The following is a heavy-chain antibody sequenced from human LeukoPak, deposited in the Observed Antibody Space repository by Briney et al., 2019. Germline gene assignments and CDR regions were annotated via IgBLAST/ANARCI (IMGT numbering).Heavy chain of an antibody. Sequence: PGGSLRLSCAGSGFTFNKFNMNWVRQAPGKGLEWVSSISSSSSYIYYADSVKGRFTISRDNAKNSLYLQMNSLRAEDTAVYYCARGGYSSRDPIDYWGQGTLVTVSS. CDR3: ARGGYSSRDPIDY. CDR2: ISSSSSYI. D-gene: IGHD6-13*01. CDR1: GFTFNKFN. J-gene: IGHJ4*02. V-gene: IGHV3-21*01.